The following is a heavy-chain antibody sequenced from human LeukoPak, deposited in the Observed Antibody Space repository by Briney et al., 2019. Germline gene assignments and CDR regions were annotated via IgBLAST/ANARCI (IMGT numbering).Heavy chain of an antibody. V-gene: IGHV1-2*02. CDR2: INPNSGGT. CDR3: ARDGELLVVVPAALGY. Sequence: GASVKVSCKASGYTFTSYAMHWVRQAPGQGLEWMGWINPNSGGTNYAQKFQGRVTMTRDTSISTAYMELSRLRSDDTAVYYCARDGELLVVVPAALGYWGQETLVTVPS. CDR1: GYTFTSYA. D-gene: IGHD2-2*01. J-gene: IGHJ4*02.